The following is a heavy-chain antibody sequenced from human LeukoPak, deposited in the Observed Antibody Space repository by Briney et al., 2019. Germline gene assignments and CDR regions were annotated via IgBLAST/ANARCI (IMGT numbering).Heavy chain of an antibody. CDR2: IYTSGST. CDR3: ARGGYSGYDTLID. V-gene: IGHV4-61*02. CDR1: GGSISSGSYY. J-gene: IGHJ4*02. Sequence: SETLSLTCTVSGGSISSGSYYWSWIRQPAGKGLEWIGRIYTSGSTNYNPSLKSRVTISVDTSKNQFSLKLSSVTAADTAVYYCARGGYSGYDTLIDWGQGTLVTVSS. D-gene: IGHD5-12*01.